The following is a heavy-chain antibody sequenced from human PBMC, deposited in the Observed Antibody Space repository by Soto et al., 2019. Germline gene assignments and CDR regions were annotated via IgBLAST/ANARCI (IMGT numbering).Heavy chain of an antibody. J-gene: IGHJ5*02. V-gene: IGHV1-69*01. CDR2: IIPIIGPA. CDR3: ARDLGTTIAGPPRRETYGWLDP. D-gene: IGHD3-22*01. CDR1: GGTFTYYG. Sequence: QVQLVQSGAEVKRPGSSVNLSCKASGGTFTYYGISWVRQAPGQGREWMGVIIPIIGPATYAQKFQARVTITADHSTSTATMELSSLGSEDTAFYYCARDLGTTIAGPPRRETYGWLDPWGQGTLVTVSS.